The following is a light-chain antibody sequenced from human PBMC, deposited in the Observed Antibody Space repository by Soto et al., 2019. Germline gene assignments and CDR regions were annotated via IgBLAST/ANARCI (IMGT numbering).Light chain of an antibody. J-gene: IGKJ1*01. CDR3: QHYNSYSAA. CDR2: KAS. CDR1: QTISSW. Sequence: DIQIPQSTSILSAAVGVNFSIACLASQTISSWLAGYQQKPWKATNLLIYKASTLKSGVPSRFSGSGSGTEFTLTISSLQPDDFATYYCQHYNSYSAAFGQGTKVDIK. V-gene: IGKV1-5*03.